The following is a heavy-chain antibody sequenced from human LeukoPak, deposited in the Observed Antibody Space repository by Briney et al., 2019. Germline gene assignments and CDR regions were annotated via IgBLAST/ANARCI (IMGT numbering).Heavy chain of an antibody. V-gene: IGHV3-48*04. Sequence: QAGGSLRLSCAASGFTFSSYSMNWVRQAPGKGLEWVSYISSSSSTIYYADSVKGRFTISRDNARNSLYLQMNSLIPEDTAVYYCARVGGPLVRGVVRRTTSYSYYYYMDVWGKGTTVAVSS. CDR2: ISSSSSTI. J-gene: IGHJ6*03. CDR1: GFTFSSYS. D-gene: IGHD3-10*01. CDR3: ARVGGPLVRGVVRRTTSYSYYYYMDV.